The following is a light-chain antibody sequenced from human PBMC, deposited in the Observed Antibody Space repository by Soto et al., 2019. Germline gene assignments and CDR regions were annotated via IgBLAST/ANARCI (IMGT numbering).Light chain of an antibody. V-gene: IGLV2-14*01. CDR3: SSYTTSSSWV. Sequence: QSALTQPASVSGSPGQSITISCTGTSSDVGGYNYVSWFQQHPGKAPKLMIYVVSNRPSGISNRFSGSKSGNTASLTISGLQAEDEADYYCSSYTTSSSWVFCGGTKLTVL. CDR1: SSDVGGYNY. J-gene: IGLJ3*02. CDR2: VVS.